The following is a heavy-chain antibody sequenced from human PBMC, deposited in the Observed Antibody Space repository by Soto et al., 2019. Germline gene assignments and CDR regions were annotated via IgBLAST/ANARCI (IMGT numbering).Heavy chain of an antibody. CDR3: AREGLVLVPPTATSDYYYYAMDV. J-gene: IGHJ6*02. CDR2: IIPRSATS. Sequence: QVQLVQSGAEVKKPGSSVKVSCKASGDTFSTYTITWMRQAPGQGLEWMGGIIPRSATSNYAQKVQGRVTITAHQSTSTAYMELSSLRSEDTAVYYCAREGLVLVPPTATSDYYYYAMDVWGQGTTVTVSS. V-gene: IGHV1-69*12. D-gene: IGHD2-2*01. CDR1: GDTFSTYT.